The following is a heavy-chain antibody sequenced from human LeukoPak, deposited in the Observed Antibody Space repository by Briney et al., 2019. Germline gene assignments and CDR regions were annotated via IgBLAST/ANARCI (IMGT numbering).Heavy chain of an antibody. J-gene: IGHJ4*02. D-gene: IGHD3-16*02. CDR1: GFTSSNYW. CDR2: IDSDGSST. CDR3: ARRDTAGTVDY. Sequence: GGSLRLSCAASGFTSSNYWMHWVRQAPGKGLVWVSRIDSDGSSTTYADSVKGRFTISRDNAKNTLYLQMNSLRAEDTAVYYCARRDTAGTVDYWGQGTLVTVSS. V-gene: IGHV3-74*01.